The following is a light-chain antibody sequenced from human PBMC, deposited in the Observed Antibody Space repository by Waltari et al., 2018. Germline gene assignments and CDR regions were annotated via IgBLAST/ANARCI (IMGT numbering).Light chain of an antibody. V-gene: IGKV2-30*02. J-gene: IGKJ1*01. CDR1: ESLVHIAGTTY. Sequence: VVLTQSPVSPSVTLGLSASIHCRSVESLVHIAGTTYLNGFHQRPGQSPMRLIYKVFCRDSVVPDRFSGSGSGTDFTLKISVVESDDVGLYFCMQVTHWPRTFGQGTMVEIK. CDR2: KVF. CDR3: MQVTHWPRT.